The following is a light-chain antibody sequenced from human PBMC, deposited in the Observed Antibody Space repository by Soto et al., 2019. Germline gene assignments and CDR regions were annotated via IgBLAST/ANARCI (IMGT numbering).Light chain of an antibody. CDR3: GAWDASLGGGV. J-gene: IGLJ2*01. Sequence: QSVLTQPPSVSAAPGQRVTISCSGSTSNIGSDYVSWYQQLPGTAPKLLIYEDNKRPSGIPDRFSGSKSGTSATLGITGLQTGDEPDYYCGAWDASLGGGVFGGGTKLTVL. CDR2: EDN. V-gene: IGLV1-51*02. CDR1: TSNIGSDY.